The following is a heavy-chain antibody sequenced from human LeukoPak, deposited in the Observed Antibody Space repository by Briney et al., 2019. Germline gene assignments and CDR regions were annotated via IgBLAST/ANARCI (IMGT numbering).Heavy chain of an antibody. CDR1: GFTFSSYG. V-gene: IGHV3-30*02. D-gene: IGHD2-2*01. CDR3: AKALVPAAPVDY. CDR2: IRYDGNNK. Sequence: GGSLRLSCAASGFTFSSYGMHWVRQAPGKGLEWVAFIRYDGNNKYYADSVKGRFTISRDNSKNTLYLQMNSLRAEDTAVYYCAKALVPAAPVDYWGQGTLVTVSS. J-gene: IGHJ4*02.